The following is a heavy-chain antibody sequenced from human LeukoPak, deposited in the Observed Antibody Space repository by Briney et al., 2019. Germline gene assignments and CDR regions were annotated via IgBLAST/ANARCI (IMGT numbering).Heavy chain of an antibody. Sequence: SETLSLTCTVSGDSISTSYWSWIRQPPGKGLEWIGYIYYSGRTIYNPSLKSRVTISVDTSMAVDTSKIQVSLNLASVTAADTAVYYCARDIAATGNLDCWGQGTLSPSPQ. V-gene: IGHV4-59*01. J-gene: IGHJ4*02. CDR3: ARDIAATGNLDC. D-gene: IGHD6-13*01. CDR2: IYYSGRT. CDR1: GDSISTSY.